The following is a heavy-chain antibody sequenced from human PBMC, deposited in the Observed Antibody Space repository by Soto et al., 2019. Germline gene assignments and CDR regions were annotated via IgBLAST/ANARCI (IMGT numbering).Heavy chain of an antibody. Sequence: SETLSLTCTVSGGSISSGGYYWSWIRQHPGKGLEWIGYIYYSGSTYYNPSLKSRVTISVDTSKNQSSLKLSSVTAADTAVYYCARDEWAGYGDYNYYYGMDVWGQGTTVTVSS. CDR1: GGSISSGGYY. D-gene: IGHD4-17*01. J-gene: IGHJ6*02. V-gene: IGHV4-31*03. CDR3: ARDEWAGYGDYNYYYGMDV. CDR2: IYYSGST.